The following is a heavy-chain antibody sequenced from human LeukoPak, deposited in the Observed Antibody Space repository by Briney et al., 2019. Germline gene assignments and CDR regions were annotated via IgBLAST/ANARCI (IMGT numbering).Heavy chain of an antibody. Sequence: ASVKVSCKASGYTFSNYGLNWVRQAPGQGLEWMGRIAAYSGNTNYAEKFQGRVTMTTDTSTSTAYMELRSLRSDDTAVYYCARAEVGFTIFGVVISERLDYWGQGTLVTVSS. V-gene: IGHV1-18*01. D-gene: IGHD3-3*01. CDR1: GYTFSNYG. CDR3: ARAEVGFTIFGVVISERLDY. J-gene: IGHJ4*02. CDR2: IAAYSGNT.